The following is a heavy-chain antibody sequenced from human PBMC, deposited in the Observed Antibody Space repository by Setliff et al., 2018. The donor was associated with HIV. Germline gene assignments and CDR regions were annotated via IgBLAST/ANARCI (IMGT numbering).Heavy chain of an antibody. D-gene: IGHD3-3*01. V-gene: IGHV3-20*04. CDR2: ISWNGITI. CDR3: ARDAITIFEVVLGLLDY. Sequence: GGSLRLSCSASGFNFDGYGMSWVRQAPGKGLEWVSGISWNGITIGYIASVKGRFTISRDNAKNSLYLQMSNLRDEDTAFYYCARDAITIFEVVLGLLDYWGQGTLVTVSS. J-gene: IGHJ4*02. CDR1: GFNFDGYG.